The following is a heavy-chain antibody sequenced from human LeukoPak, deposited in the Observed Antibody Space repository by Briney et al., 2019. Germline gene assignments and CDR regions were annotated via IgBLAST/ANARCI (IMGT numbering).Heavy chain of an antibody. D-gene: IGHD1-26*01. J-gene: IGHJ4*02. CDR2: INTDGRST. Sequence: GGSLRLSCAASGFTFSSYWMHWVRQAPGKGLVRVSRINTDGRSTNYADSVKGRFTISRDNAKNTLYLQMNSLRAEDTAVYYRARGPVGTTMAAYWGQGTLVTVSS. V-gene: IGHV3-74*01. CDR3: ARGPVGTTMAAY. CDR1: GFTFSSYW.